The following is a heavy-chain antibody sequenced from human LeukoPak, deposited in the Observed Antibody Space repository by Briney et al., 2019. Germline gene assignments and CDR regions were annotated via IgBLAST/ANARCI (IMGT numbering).Heavy chain of an antibody. CDR2: IKSDGRET. J-gene: IGHJ1*01. D-gene: IGHD2-15*01. Sequence: PGGSLRLSCAASGFTFSSYWMHWVRHAPGRGLVWVSRIKSDGRETNYADSVKGRFTISRDNAKNTLYLQMNSLRAEDTAVYYCAKESWVVVSATEPMPEKYFQHWGQGTLVTVSS. V-gene: IGHV3-74*01. CDR3: AKESWVVVSATEPMPEKYFQH. CDR1: GFTFSSYW.